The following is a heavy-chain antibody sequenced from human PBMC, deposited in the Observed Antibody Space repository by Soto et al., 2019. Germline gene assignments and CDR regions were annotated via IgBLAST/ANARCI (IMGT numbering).Heavy chain of an antibody. CDR3: VRARGYGALDS. D-gene: IGHD5-18*01. J-gene: IGHJ4*02. CDR1: GGSITSDS. Sequence: QLQLQESGAGLVKPSQTLSLTCAVSGGSITSDSWSWIRQPPGKGLEWIGYIYHNGRAFYNSSLKSRVTMSVVMSKNQISLNLRSVTAEDTAVYYCVRARGYGALDSWGQGTLVTVSS. CDR2: IYHNGRA. V-gene: IGHV4-30-2*01.